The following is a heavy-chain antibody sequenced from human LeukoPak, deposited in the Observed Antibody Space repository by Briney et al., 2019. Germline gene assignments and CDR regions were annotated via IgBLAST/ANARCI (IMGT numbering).Heavy chain of an antibody. CDR3: ARGGIGYCSTPKCYSNHYRYFAMDV. CDR2: IYGDGLT. V-gene: IGHV3-53*04. Sequence: GGSLRLSCAASGFSVGTKYMSWVRQSPGKGLEWVSIIYGDGLTYYADSVKGRFTISRHNSNNTLDLQMNSLRSEDTAVYYCARGGIGYCSTPKCYSNHYRYFAMDVWGQGTTVTVSS. CDR1: GFSVGTKY. D-gene: IGHD2-2*02. J-gene: IGHJ6*02.